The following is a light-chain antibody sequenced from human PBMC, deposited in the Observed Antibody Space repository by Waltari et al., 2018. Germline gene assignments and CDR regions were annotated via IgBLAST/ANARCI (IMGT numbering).Light chain of an antibody. Sequence: SYVLTQPPSVSVAPGETARLTRGGNNIERKSVHWYRQRPGQAPVVVLSYDNDRTAGIPERFSGSNSGNTATLTISRVEAGDEADYYCQVWDANTDPGVFGTGTEVTVL. CDR1: NIERKS. J-gene: IGLJ1*01. CDR2: YDN. CDR3: QVWDANTDPGV. V-gene: IGLV3-21*01.